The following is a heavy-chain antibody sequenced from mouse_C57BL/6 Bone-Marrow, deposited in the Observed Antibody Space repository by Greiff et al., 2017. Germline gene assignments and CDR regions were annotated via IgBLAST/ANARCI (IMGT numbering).Heavy chain of an antibody. Sequence: QVQLQQSGAELARPGASVKLSCKASGYTFTSYGISWVKQRTGQGLEWIGEIYPRSGNTYYNEKFKGKATLTADNSSSTAYMELRSLTSEDSAVYFCAREGYSNYDYAMDYWGQGTSVTVSS. CDR1: GYTFTSYG. V-gene: IGHV1-81*01. J-gene: IGHJ4*01. D-gene: IGHD2-5*01. CDR2: IYPRSGNT. CDR3: AREGYSNYDYAMDY.